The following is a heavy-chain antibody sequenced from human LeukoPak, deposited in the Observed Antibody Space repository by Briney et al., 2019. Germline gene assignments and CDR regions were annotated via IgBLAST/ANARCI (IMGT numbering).Heavy chain of an antibody. D-gene: IGHD2-2*01. CDR1: GGSLSGHY. J-gene: IGHJ4*02. CDR2: IYYTGTT. V-gene: IGHV4-59*11. CDR3: ARFSWGCSTASCYLTN. Sequence: SETLSLTCTGGGGSLSGHYWGWIRQPPGKGLELVGHIYYTGTTFYNPSLNSRVTITLDTSRNQFSLRLTSVIAADTAVYYCARFSWGCSTASCYLTNWGQGALVTVSS.